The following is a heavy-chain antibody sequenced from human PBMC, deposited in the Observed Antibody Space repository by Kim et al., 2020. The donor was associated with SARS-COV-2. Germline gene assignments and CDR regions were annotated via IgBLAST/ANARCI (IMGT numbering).Heavy chain of an antibody. V-gene: IGHV4-34*01. CDR3: ARGRRGGSYFSWFDP. CDR2: INHSGST. Sequence: SETLSLTCAVYGGSFSGYYWSWIRQPPGKGLEWIGEINHSGSTNYNPSLKSRVTISVDTSKNQFSLKLSSVTAADTAVYYWARGRRGGSYFSWFDPWGQGTLITVSS. J-gene: IGHJ5*02. D-gene: IGHD1-26*01. CDR1: GGSFSGYY.